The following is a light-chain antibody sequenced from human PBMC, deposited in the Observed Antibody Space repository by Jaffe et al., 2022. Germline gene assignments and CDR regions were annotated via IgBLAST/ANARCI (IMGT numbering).Light chain of an antibody. J-gene: IGKJ2*01. CDR1: QSLVNSDGNTY. V-gene: IGKV2-30*01. CDR2: KVS. Sequence: DVVMTQSPLSLPVTLGQPASISCRSSQSLVNSDGNTYLNWFHQRPGQSPRRLIYKVSNRDSGVPDRFSGSGSGTDFTLKISRVEAEDVGIFYCMQNTYRPHTFGQGTKLEIK. CDR3: MQNTYRPHT.